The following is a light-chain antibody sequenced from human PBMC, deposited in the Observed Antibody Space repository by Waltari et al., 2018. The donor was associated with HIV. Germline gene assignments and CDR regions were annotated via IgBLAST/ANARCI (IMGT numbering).Light chain of an antibody. CDR2: WAS. V-gene: IGKV4-1*01. CDR1: PSVLYNSNNKHY. J-gene: IGKJ2*01. Sequence: DTVMTQSTDSLAVSLGERASINCRSSPSVLYNSNNKHYLAWYQQKPGQPPKLLIYWASTRGSGVPDRFTGSGSGTDFTLTISSLQAEDVAVYFCQQYFSPPYTFGPGTTLEIK. CDR3: QQYFSPPYT.